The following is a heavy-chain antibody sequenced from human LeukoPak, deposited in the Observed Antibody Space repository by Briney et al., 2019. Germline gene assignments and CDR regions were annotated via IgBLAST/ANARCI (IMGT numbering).Heavy chain of an antibody. J-gene: IGHJ4*02. CDR2: INHSGST. CDR3: ARRSAAAGTGSPNYFDY. Sequence: SETLSLTCAVYGVSFSGYYWSWIRQPPGKGLEWIGEINHSGSTNYNPSLKSRVTISVDTSKNQFSLKLSSVTAADTAVYYCARRSAAAGTGSPNYFDYWGQGTLVTVSS. V-gene: IGHV4-34*01. CDR1: GVSFSGYY. D-gene: IGHD6-13*01.